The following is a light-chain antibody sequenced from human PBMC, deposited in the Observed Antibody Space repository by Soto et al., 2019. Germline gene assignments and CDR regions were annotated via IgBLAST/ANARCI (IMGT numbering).Light chain of an antibody. V-gene: IGLV2-14*01. Sequence: QSALTQPASVSGSPGRSITISCTGTSSDVGGYNYVTWYQQHPGKAPKLMIYEVSNRPSGVSNRFSGSKSGNTASLTISGVQAEDEADYYCSSYTSSSTYVFGTGTKLTVL. CDR3: SSYTSSSTYV. CDR2: EVS. CDR1: SSDVGGYNY. J-gene: IGLJ1*01.